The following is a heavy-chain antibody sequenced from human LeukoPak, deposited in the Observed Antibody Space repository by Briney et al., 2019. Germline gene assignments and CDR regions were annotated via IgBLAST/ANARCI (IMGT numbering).Heavy chain of an antibody. CDR2: IYHSGST. V-gene: IGHV4-39*07. Sequence: SATLSPTCTVSGGSISSSGYYWGWIRQPPGKGREWFGSIYHSGSTYYHPSLKSRVTISVDTSKNQFSLKLTSVTAADTAVYYCARGTRGSTYTYYFDYWGQGTLVTVSS. CDR3: ARGTRGSTYTYYFDY. J-gene: IGHJ4*02. CDR1: GGSISSSGYY. D-gene: IGHD6-13*01.